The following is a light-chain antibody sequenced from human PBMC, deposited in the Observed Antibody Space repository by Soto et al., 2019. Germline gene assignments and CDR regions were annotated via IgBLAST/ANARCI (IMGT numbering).Light chain of an antibody. CDR3: CSYAGSSTYV. CDR2: EGS. J-gene: IGLJ1*01. Sequence: QSALTQPASVSGSPGQSITISCTGTSSDVGSYNLVSWYQQHPGKAPKLMIYEGSKRPSGVSNRLSGSKSGNTASLTISGLQAEDEADYYCCSYAGSSTYVFGIGTKLTVL. V-gene: IGLV2-23*01. CDR1: SSDVGSYNL.